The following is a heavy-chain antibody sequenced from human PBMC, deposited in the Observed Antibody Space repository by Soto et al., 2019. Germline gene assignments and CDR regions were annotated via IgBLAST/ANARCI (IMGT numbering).Heavy chain of an antibody. CDR1: GGSISSYY. J-gene: IGHJ6*03. D-gene: IGHD2-15*01. CDR2: IYYSGST. V-gene: IGHV4-59*01. Sequence: PSETLSLTCTVSGGSISSYYWSWIRQPPGKGLEWIGYIYYSGSTNYNPSLKSRVTISVDTSKNQFSLKLSSVTAADTAVYYCARVIEGYCSGGSCFDPAENYYYMDVWGKGTTVTVSS. CDR3: ARVIEGYCSGGSCFDPAENYYYMDV.